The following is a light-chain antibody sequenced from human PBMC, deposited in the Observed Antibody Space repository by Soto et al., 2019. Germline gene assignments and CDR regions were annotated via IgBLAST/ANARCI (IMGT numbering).Light chain of an antibody. J-gene: IGKJ1*01. Sequence: DVVMTQSPLSLPVTLGQPASISCRSSQSLVYSDGNAYLNWFQQRPGQSPRRLIYKVSNRDSGVPDRLSGSGSGTNFTLKISRVEAEDVGVYYCMQNTHWPPRTFGQGTKVEI. CDR1: QSLVYSDGNAY. CDR2: KVS. CDR3: MQNTHWPPRT. V-gene: IGKV2-30*01.